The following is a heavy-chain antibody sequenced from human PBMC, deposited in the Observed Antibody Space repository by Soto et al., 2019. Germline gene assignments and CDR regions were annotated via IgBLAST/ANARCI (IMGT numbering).Heavy chain of an antibody. V-gene: IGHV6-1*01. J-gene: IGHJ4*02. CDR3: ARGVAGTGFDL. D-gene: IGHD6-19*01. Sequence: SPPLSLTCAISGDSVSINTAACKLIRSSPSRGLEWLGRTYYRSNWRHDYAVSVKSRITVNPDTSKNHFSLQLNSVTPDDTAVYYCARGVAGTGFDLWGQGTLVTVSS. CDR1: GDSVSINTAA. CDR2: TYYRSNWRH.